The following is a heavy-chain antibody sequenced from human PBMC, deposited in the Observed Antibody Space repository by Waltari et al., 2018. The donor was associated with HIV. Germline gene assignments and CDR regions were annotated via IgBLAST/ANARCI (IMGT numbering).Heavy chain of an antibody. D-gene: IGHD6-19*01. CDR2: INQDGGDK. CDR3: ARDYASSVAGTGY. CDR1: GFTFSGFW. V-gene: IGHV3-7*01. J-gene: IGHJ4*02. Sequence: EVQLVESGGGLVQPGGSLRLSCSASGFTFSGFWMSWVRQAPGKGLEGVANINQDGGDKYYVESVKGRFTISRDNAKNSLYLQMNSLRAEDTALYYCARDYASSVAGTGYWGQGTLVTVSS.